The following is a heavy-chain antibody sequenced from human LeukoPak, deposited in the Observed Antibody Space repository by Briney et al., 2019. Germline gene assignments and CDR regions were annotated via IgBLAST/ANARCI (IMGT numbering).Heavy chain of an antibody. CDR2: IYSGGST. J-gene: IGHJ4*02. CDR3: ARSYYYDSSGSDY. Sequence: GGSLRLSCAASGFTVSSNYMSWDRQAPGKGLEWVSVIYSGGSTYYADSVKGRFTISRDNSKNTLYLQMNSLRAEDTAVYYCARSYYYDSSGSDYWGQGTLVAVSS. CDR1: GFTVSSNY. V-gene: IGHV3-66*01. D-gene: IGHD3-22*01.